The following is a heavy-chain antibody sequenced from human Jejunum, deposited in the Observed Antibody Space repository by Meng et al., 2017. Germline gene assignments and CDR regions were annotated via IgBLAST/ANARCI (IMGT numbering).Heavy chain of an antibody. V-gene: IGHV1-69*01. CDR1: GGTFSSHA. CDR3: ARGGVSYQLLTRLVY. Sequence: QGLMVQFGAEVKKPGSSVKVSGKASGGTFSSHAMNWVRQAPGQGLEWMGGIIPYIGTGKYAQKFQGRVTITADESTSTAYMELSSLRSEDTAVYYCARGGVSYQLLTRLVYWGQGTLVTVSS. J-gene: IGHJ4*02. CDR2: IIPYIGTG. D-gene: IGHD2-2*01.